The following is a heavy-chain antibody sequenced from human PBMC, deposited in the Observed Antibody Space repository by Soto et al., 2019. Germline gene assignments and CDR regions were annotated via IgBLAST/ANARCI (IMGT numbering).Heavy chain of an antibody. CDR1: GGSISSGGYS. J-gene: IGHJ6*02. Sequence: SETLSLTCSVSGGSISSGGYSWSWFRQPPGKGLEWIGTIFYSGGTFYTPSLKSRVTMSVDTSNNQFSLKLSSVTAADTAVYYCAKDRYSSEWFQDYGMDVWGQGTTVTVSS. CDR3: AKDRYSSEWFQDYGMDV. V-gene: IGHV4-30-2*03. CDR2: IFYSGGT. D-gene: IGHD5-18*01.